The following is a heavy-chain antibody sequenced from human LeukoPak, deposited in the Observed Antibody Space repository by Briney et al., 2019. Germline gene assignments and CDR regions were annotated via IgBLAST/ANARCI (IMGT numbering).Heavy chain of an antibody. CDR3: ARARYYDILTGYPGLYFDY. J-gene: IGHJ4*02. CDR1: GGSFSGYY. V-gene: IGHV4-34*01. CDR2: INHSGST. Sequence: SETLPLTCAVYGGSFSGYYWSWIRQPPGKGLEWIGEINHSGSTNYNPSLKSRVTISVDTSKNQFSLKLSSVTAADTAVYYCARARYYDILTGYPGLYFDYWGQGTLVTVSS. D-gene: IGHD3-9*01.